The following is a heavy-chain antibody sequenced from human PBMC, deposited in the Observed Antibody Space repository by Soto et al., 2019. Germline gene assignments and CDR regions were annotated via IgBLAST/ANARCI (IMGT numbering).Heavy chain of an antibody. CDR1: GGTFSRHA. CDR2: IIPLFGTT. J-gene: IGHJ5*02. CDR3: ARAAIHGSSWYFWFDP. D-gene: IGHD6-13*01. Sequence: ASVKVSCKTSGGTFSRHAINWVRQAPGQGLEWMGGIIPLFGTTNYAQKFKGRVTISADESTSTAYMELSSLTSEDAAVYYCARAAIHGSSWYFWFDPWGQGTLVTVSS. V-gene: IGHV1-69*13.